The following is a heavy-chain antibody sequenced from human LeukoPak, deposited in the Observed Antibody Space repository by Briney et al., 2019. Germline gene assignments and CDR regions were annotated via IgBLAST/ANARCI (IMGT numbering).Heavy chain of an antibody. Sequence: SVKVSCKASGGTFSSYTISWVRQAPGQGLEWMGRVIPILGIANYAQKFQGRVTITADKSTSPAYMELSSLRSEDTAVYYCARDTMVRGVTFDYWGQGTLVTVSS. J-gene: IGHJ4*02. V-gene: IGHV1-69*04. CDR3: ARDTMVRGVTFDY. CDR1: GGTFSSYT. D-gene: IGHD3-10*01. CDR2: VIPILGIA.